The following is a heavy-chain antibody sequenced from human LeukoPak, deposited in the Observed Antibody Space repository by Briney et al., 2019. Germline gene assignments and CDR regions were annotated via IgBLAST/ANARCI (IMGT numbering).Heavy chain of an antibody. CDR1: GFTFSSHA. CDR3: AKEGSGAVRYAFGI. J-gene: IGHJ3*02. Sequence: GGSLRLSCAASGFTFSSHAMHWVRQAPGKGLEYVSAISSNGGSTYYANSVKGRFTISRDNSKNTLYLQMGSLRAEDTAVYYCAKEGSGAVRYAFGIWGQGTMVTVSS. D-gene: IGHD4-17*01. CDR2: ISSNGGST. V-gene: IGHV3-64*01.